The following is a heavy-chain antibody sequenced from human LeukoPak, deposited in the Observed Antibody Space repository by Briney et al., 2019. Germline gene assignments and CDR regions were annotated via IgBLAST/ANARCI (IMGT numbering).Heavy chain of an antibody. CDR3: AITSYDSSGYYFDY. CDR2: ISGSGGST. J-gene: IGHJ4*02. D-gene: IGHD3-22*01. Sequence: GGSLRLSCAASGFTVSSNYMSWVRQAPGKGLEWVSAISGSGGSTYYADSVKGRFTISRDNSKNTLYLQMNSLRAEDTAVYYCAITSYDSSGYYFDYWGQGTLVTVSS. V-gene: IGHV3-23*01. CDR1: GFTVSSNY.